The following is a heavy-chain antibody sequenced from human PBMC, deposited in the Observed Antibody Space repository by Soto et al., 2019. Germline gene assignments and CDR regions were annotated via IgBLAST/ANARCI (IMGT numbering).Heavy chain of an antibody. CDR1: GDNFKKNV. V-gene: IGHV1-69*10. CDR3: ARGPFRPSAMDV. J-gene: IGHJ6*02. D-gene: IGHD3-10*01. CDR2: TIPALGKT. Sequence: ASVKVSCKTSGDNFKKNVFAWVRQAPGQGLEWMGGTIPALGKTHYIEKFQGRVTITVDDATRTVYMEVRDLTSEDTAIYYCARGPFRPSAMDVWGQGTTVTVSS.